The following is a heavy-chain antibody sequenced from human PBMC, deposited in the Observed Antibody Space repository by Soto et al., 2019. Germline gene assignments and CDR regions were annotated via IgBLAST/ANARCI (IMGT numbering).Heavy chain of an antibody. D-gene: IGHD3-16*01. J-gene: IGHJ6*02. CDR3: VMVDNYVTPTPQDV. CDR2: ISPYTGNT. V-gene: IGHV1-18*01. CDR1: CFNFVNYG. Sequence: GAPVKVFCKASCFNFVNYGIAWGGQAPGQGLEWMGWISPYTGNTHSATKVQGRLTMTTDTSTSTAYMDLGSLTSDDTAVYYCVMVDNYVTPTPQDVWGQGTTVPVS.